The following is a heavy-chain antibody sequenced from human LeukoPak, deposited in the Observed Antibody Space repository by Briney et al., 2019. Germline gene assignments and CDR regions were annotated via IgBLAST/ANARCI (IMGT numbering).Heavy chain of an antibody. Sequence: PSETLSLTCAVYGGSFSGYYWSWIRQPPGKGLEWIGEINHSGSTNYNPSPKSRVTISVDTSKNQFSLKLSSVTAADTAVYYCARKSRYYYGSGSYLDYWGQGTLVTVSS. D-gene: IGHD3-10*01. J-gene: IGHJ4*02. CDR2: INHSGST. V-gene: IGHV4-34*01. CDR1: GGSFSGYY. CDR3: ARKSRYYYGSGSYLDY.